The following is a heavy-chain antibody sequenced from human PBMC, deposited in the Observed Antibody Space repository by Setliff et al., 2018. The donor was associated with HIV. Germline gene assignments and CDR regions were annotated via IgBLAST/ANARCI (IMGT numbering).Heavy chain of an antibody. CDR1: GYTFTGHY. CDR2: INPNNGAS. J-gene: IGHJ3*02. V-gene: IGHV1-2*02. CDR3: ARDRYYYDSSGYSGAFDI. D-gene: IGHD3-22*01. Sequence: ASVKVSCKASGYTFTGHYMHWVRQAPGQGLEWMGWINPNNGASNYAQRFQGRVTMTRDTSISTAYMELSRLRSDDTAVYYCARDRYYYDSSGYSGAFDIWGQGTMVTVSS.